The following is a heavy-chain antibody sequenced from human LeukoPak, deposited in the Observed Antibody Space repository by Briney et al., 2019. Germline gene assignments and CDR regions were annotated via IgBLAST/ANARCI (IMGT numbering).Heavy chain of an antibody. CDR3: AREADYYGSGSYFEGTFDH. J-gene: IGHJ4*02. CDR1: DDSIAMYY. V-gene: IGHV4-59*12. CDR2: INHSGNT. D-gene: IGHD3-10*01. Sequence: PSETLSLTCSVSDDSIAMYYWTWIRQPPGKGLEWIGEINHSGNTNYNPSLKSRVTISIDTSKNQFSVKLSSVNAADTAVYYCAREADYYGSGSYFEGTFDHWGQGSLVIVSS.